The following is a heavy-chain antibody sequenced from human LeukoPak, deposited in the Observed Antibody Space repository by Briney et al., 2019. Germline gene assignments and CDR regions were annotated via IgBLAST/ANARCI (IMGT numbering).Heavy chain of an antibody. V-gene: IGHV4-34*01. CDR3: ARGRQDVTMIVVVMTAVSYYLDV. CDR1: GGSFSGYY. Sequence: SETLSLTCAVYGGSFSGYYWTWIRQTPEKGLEWIGEMNPSGGTNYNPSLKSRVAISVDTSKNQSSLELSSVTAADTAVYYCARGRQDVTMIVVVMTAVSYYLDVWGKGTTVTVS. J-gene: IGHJ6*03. D-gene: IGHD3-22*01. CDR2: MNPSGGT.